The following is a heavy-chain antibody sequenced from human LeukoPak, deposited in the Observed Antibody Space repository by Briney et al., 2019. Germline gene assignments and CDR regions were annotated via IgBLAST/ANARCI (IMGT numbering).Heavy chain of an antibody. D-gene: IGHD6-6*01. J-gene: IGHJ4*02. CDR3: ASGPSDLGSSSQY. V-gene: IGHV1-2*02. CDR2: INPNSGDT. Sequence: ASVKVSCKASGFTDYYIHWVRQAPGQGLEWMGWINPNSGDTNYAQKFQGRFTMTRDTSNSTAYMELSRLISDDTAVYYCASGPSDLGSSSQYWGQGTLVTVSS. CDR1: GFTDYY.